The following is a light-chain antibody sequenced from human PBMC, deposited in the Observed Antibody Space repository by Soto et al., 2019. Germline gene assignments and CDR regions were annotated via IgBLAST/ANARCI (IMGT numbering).Light chain of an antibody. V-gene: IGLV1-40*01. Sequence: QSVLTQPPSVSGAPGQRVTISCTGSSSNIGAGYDVHWYQQVPGTAPKLLIYGNSNRPSGVPDRLSGSKSGTSASLAIIGLQAEDEADYYCQSHDTTLSGHVVFGGGTKSPS. CDR3: QSHDTTLSGHVV. CDR2: GNS. CDR1: SSNIGAGYD. J-gene: IGLJ2*01.